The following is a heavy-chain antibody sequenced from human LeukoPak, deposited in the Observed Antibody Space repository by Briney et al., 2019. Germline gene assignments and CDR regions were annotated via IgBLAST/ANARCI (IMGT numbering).Heavy chain of an antibody. J-gene: IGHJ4*02. Sequence: SETLSLTCTVSGGSISSYYWSWIRQPPGKGLEWIGYIYYGGSTNYNPSLKSRVTISVDTSKNQFSLKLSSVTAADTAVYYCARATVAYSSSSEFGYWGQGTLVTVSS. V-gene: IGHV4-59*01. CDR1: GGSISSYY. CDR2: IYYGGST. D-gene: IGHD6-6*01. CDR3: ARATVAYSSSSEFGY.